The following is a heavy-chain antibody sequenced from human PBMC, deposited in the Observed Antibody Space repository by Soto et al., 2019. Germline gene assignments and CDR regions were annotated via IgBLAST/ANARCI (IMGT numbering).Heavy chain of an antibody. D-gene: IGHD6-6*01. CDR3: ARLNSSSFYYYYYYMDV. Sequence: SETLSLTCTVSGGSISSYYWSWIRQPPGKGLEWIGYIYYSGSTYYNPSLKSRVTISVDTSKNQFSLKLSSVTAADTAVYYCARLNSSSFYYYYYYMDVWGKGTTVTVSS. V-gene: IGHV4-59*04. CDR1: GGSISSYY. CDR2: IYYSGST. J-gene: IGHJ6*03.